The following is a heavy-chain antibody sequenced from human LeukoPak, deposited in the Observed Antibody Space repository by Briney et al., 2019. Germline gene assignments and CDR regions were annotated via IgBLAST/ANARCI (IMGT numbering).Heavy chain of an antibody. J-gene: IGHJ4*02. CDR2: INSDGSST. V-gene: IGHV3-74*01. Sequence: PGGSLRLSCAASGFTISTYWMHWVRQAPGKGLVWVSRINSDGSSTSYADSVKGRFTISRDNAKNTLYLQMNSLRAEDTAVYHCARSGYGGNYFDYWGQGILVTASS. CDR1: GFTISTYW. CDR3: ARSGYGGNYFDY. D-gene: IGHD5-18*01.